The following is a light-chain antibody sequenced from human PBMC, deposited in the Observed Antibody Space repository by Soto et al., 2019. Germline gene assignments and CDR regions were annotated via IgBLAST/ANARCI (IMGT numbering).Light chain of an antibody. CDR3: QQYGNSPLT. V-gene: IGKV3-20*01. J-gene: IGKJ4*01. CDR1: QSVSSSS. Sequence: EIVLTQSPGTLSLSPGERVTLSCRASQSVSSSSLAWYQQRPGQAPRLLISGASSRATGISDRFSGSGSGTDFTLTISRLEPEDFAVYYCQQYGNSPLTFGGGTKVEIK. CDR2: GAS.